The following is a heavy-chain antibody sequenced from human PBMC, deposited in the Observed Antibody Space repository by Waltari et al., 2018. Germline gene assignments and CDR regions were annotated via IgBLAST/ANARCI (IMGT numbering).Heavy chain of an antibody. CDR1: GFTFSSYS. J-gene: IGHJ4*02. Sequence: EVQLVESGGGLVKPGGSLRLSCAASGFTFSSYSMNWVRQAPGKGLEWVSSISSSSSYIYYADSVKGRCTISRDNAKNSLYLQMNSLRAEDTAVYYCARGTVAGTGIPYYFDYWGQGTLVTVSS. V-gene: IGHV3-21*04. D-gene: IGHD6-19*01. CDR2: ISSSSSYI. CDR3: ARGTVAGTGIPYYFDY.